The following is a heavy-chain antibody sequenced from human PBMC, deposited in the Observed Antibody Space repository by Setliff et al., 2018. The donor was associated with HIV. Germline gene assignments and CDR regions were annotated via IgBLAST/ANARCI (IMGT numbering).Heavy chain of an antibody. CDR2: VYTSGTT. D-gene: IGHD6-13*01. CDR3: ARHVGISIGGTRGDFDC. Sequence: SETLSLTCTVSGASITSGSFYWSWIRQPAGKGLEWIGRVYTSGTTNYNPSLKSRVTISVDTSKNQFSLKLSSVTAADTAVYYCARHVGISIGGTRGDFDCWGQGTLVTVSS. V-gene: IGHV4-61*02. CDR1: GASITSGSFY. J-gene: IGHJ4*02.